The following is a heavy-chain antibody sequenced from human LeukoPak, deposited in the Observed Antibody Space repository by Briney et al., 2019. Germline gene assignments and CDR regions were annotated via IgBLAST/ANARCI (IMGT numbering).Heavy chain of an antibody. J-gene: IGHJ4*02. V-gene: IGHV4-59*01. CDR1: GGSISSYY. Sequence: PSETLSLTCTVSGGSISSYYWSWLRQPPGKGLEWIGYIYYTGSTNYNPSLKSRVTISVDTSKNQFSLKLSSVTAADTAVYYCARDRIGSYYDSSGYYEGFDYWGQGTLVTVSS. CDR3: ARDRIGSYYDSSGYYEGFDY. D-gene: IGHD3-22*01. CDR2: IYYTGST.